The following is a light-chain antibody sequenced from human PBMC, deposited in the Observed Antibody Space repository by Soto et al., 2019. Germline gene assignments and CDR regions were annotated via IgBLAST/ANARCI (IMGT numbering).Light chain of an antibody. CDR1: QSVNIH. CDR2: GAS. Sequence: EIVMTQSPATLSVSPGERATLSCRASQSVNIHLAWYKQKPGQAPRLLIYGASARATGIPAKFSGSGSGTEFTLTISSLQSEDFAVYYCQQYNKWPRTFGQGTKVESK. J-gene: IGKJ1*01. CDR3: QQYNKWPRT. V-gene: IGKV3D-15*01.